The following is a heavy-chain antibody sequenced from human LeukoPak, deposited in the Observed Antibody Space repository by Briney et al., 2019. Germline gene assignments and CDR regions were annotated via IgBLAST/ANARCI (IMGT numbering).Heavy chain of an antibody. Sequence: PSETLSLTCAVSGDSISNNYLWRWVRQFPGKGLEYIGEIYRTGRTNYNPSLKSRVTISIDKSENQFSLYLRSVTAADTAVYYCGRHDYGDSSAAFDIWGQGTMVTVSS. CDR2: IYRTGRT. V-gene: IGHV4-4*02. CDR1: GDSISNNYL. CDR3: GRHDYGDSSAAFDI. J-gene: IGHJ3*02. D-gene: IGHD4-17*01.